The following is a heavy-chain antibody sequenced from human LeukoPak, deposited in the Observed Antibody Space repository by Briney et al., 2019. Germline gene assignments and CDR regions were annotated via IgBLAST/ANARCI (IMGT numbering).Heavy chain of an antibody. V-gene: IGHV4-39*01. CDR1: GGSISSSSYY. CDR3: ARRLFSYMDV. J-gene: IGHJ6*03. Sequence: SETLSLTCTVSGGSISSSSYYWGWIRQPPGKGLEWIGSIYYSGSTYYNPSLKSRVTISVDTSKNQFSLKLSSVTAADTAVYYCARRLFSYMDVWGKGTTVTVSS. D-gene: IGHD2-21*01. CDR2: IYYSGST.